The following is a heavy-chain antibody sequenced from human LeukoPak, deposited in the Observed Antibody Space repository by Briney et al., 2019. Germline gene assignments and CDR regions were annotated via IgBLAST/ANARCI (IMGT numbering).Heavy chain of an antibody. CDR2: TYSGGST. J-gene: IGHJ5*02. V-gene: IGHV3-53*01. CDR1: GFTFSSYE. CDR3: AKDLERYDFRGKNWFDP. D-gene: IGHD3-3*01. Sequence: GGSLRLSCAASGFTFSSYEMNWVRQAPGKGLEWVSVTYSGGSTYYADSVKGRFTISRDNSKNTLYLQMNSLRAEDTAVHYCAKDLERYDFRGKNWFDPWGQGTLVTVSS.